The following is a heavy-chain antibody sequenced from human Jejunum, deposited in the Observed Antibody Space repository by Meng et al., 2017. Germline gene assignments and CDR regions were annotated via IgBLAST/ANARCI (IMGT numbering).Heavy chain of an antibody. CDR3: AREFHSSGHAGTFDL. D-gene: IGHD3-22*01. Sequence: GGSLRLSYTASGITLSSHHMHWLRQAPGKGLEWVALLSSDGSARSYADSLKGRFTISRDNSKDTLYLQINSLRTEDTSLYYCAREFHSSGHAGTFDLWGQGTMVTVSS. J-gene: IGHJ3*01. CDR1: GITLSSHH. V-gene: IGHV3-30*04. CDR2: LSSDGSAR.